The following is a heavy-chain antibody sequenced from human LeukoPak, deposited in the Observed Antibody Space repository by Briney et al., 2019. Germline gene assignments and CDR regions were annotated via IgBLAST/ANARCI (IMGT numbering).Heavy chain of an antibody. CDR3: ARGYGLRRNYGDYVSVDYFDY. D-gene: IGHD4-17*01. CDR2: IYTSGST. CDR1: GGSISSYY. J-gene: IGHJ4*02. V-gene: IGHV4-4*07. Sequence: KPSETLSLTCTVSGGSISSYYWSWIRQPAGKGLEWIGRIYTSGSTNYTPSLKSRVTMSVDTSKNQFSLKLSSVTAADTAVYYCARGYGLRRNYGDYVSVDYFDYWGQGTLVTVSS.